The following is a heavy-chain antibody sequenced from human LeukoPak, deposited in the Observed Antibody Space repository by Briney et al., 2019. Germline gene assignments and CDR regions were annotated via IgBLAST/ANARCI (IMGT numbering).Heavy chain of an antibody. J-gene: IGHJ4*02. CDR3: ARDAHSDWDPPIHFDY. D-gene: IGHD3-9*01. Sequence: ASVRVSCKASGYTFTSYGISWVRQAPGQGLEWMGWISAYNGNTNYAQKLQGRVTMTTDTSTSTAYMELRSLRSDDTAVYYCARDAHSDWDPPIHFDYWGQGTLVTVSS. V-gene: IGHV1-18*01. CDR2: ISAYNGNT. CDR1: GYTFTSYG.